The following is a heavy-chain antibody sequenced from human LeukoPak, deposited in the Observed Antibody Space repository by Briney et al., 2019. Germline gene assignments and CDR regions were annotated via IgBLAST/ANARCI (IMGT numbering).Heavy chain of an antibody. CDR1: GFTFDDYA. CDR3: FGHRRYFDY. Sequence: GGSLRLSCAASGFTFDDYAMHWVRQAPGKGLEWVSGISWNSGSIGYADSVKGRFTISRDNAKNSLYLQMNSLRAEDTAVYYCFGHRRYFDYWGQGTLVTVSS. D-gene: IGHD3-16*01. J-gene: IGHJ4*02. CDR2: ISWNSGSI. V-gene: IGHV3-9*01.